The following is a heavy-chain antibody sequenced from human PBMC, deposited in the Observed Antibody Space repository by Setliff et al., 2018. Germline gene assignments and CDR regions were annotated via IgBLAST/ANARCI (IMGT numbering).Heavy chain of an antibody. CDR3: ARGRQTDTAFDY. CDR2: ISIDDDKT. J-gene: IGHJ4*02. Sequence: GASVKVSCKASGYTFTSYDINWVRQATGQGLEWMGWISIDDDKTKYAQKFQGRVTMTRNTSISTAYMELSSLRSEDTAVYYCARGRQTDTAFDYWGQGTLVTVSS. D-gene: IGHD5-18*01. V-gene: IGHV1-8*01. CDR1: GYTFTSYD.